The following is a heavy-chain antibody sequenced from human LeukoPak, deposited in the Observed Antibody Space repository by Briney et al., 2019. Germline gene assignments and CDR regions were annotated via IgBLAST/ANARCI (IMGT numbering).Heavy chain of an antibody. Sequence: SEALSLTCTVSGGSISSYYWSWIRQPAGKGLEWIGRIYTSGSTNYNPSLKSRVTMSVDTSKNQFSLKLSSVTAADTAVYYCARETSGSYYLNYYYYYMDVWGKGTTVTISS. J-gene: IGHJ6*03. CDR3: ARETSGSYYLNYYYYYMDV. CDR2: IYTSGST. V-gene: IGHV4-4*07. CDR1: GGSISSYY. D-gene: IGHD1-26*01.